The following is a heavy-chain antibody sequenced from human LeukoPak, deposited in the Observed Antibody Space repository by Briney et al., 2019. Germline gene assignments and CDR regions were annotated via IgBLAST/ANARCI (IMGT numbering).Heavy chain of an antibody. CDR1: GSTFSDYY. CDR3: ARPGKYSSSPFDY. V-gene: IGHV3-11*01. J-gene: IGHJ4*02. D-gene: IGHD6-13*01. Sequence: PGGSLRLSCAASGSTFSDYYMSWIRQAPGKGLEWVSYISSSGSTIYYADSVKGRFTISRDNAKNSLYLQMNSLRAEDTAVYYCARPGKYSSSPFDYWGQGTLVTVSS. CDR2: ISSSGSTI.